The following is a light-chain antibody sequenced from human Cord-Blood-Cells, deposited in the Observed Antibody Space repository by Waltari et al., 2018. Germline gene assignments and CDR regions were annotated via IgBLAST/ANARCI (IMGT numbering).Light chain of an antibody. J-gene: IGLJ3*02. CDR2: EGS. CDR1: SSDVGRYNI. Sequence: QSALTQPASVSGSPGQSLTISCTGTSSDVGRYNIVSWYQQHPGKAPKLMIYEGSKRPSGVSNLFSGSKSGNTASLTISGLQAEDEADYYCCSYAGSSTWVFGGGTKLTVL. CDR3: CSYAGSSTWV. V-gene: IGLV2-23*01.